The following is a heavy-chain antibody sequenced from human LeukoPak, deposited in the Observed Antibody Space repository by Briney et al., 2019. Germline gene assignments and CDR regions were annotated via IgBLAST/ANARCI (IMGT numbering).Heavy chain of an antibody. CDR3: AKGKEAGTFFDY. J-gene: IGHJ4*02. CDR1: GFTFSSYE. V-gene: IGHV3-48*03. CDR2: ISSSGSTI. D-gene: IGHD6-13*01. Sequence: GGSLRLSCAASGFTFSSYEMNWVRQAPGKGLEWVSYISSSGSTIYYADSVKGRFTISRDNAKNTLYLQLNSLRADDTAVYYCAKGKEAGTFFDYWGQGALVTVSS.